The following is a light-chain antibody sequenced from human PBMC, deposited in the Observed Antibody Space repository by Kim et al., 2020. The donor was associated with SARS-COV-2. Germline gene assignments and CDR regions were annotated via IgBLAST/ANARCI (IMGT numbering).Light chain of an antibody. V-gene: IGLV1-51*01. CDR3: GTWDSSLSAGV. CDR1: STHVENNC. CDR2: DNN. Sequence: GQKDTIACPGRSTHVENNCVSWYQQDTGTAPKLLMYDNNKRPSGIPDRFSGSKSGTSATLGITGLQTGDEADYYCGTWDSSLSAGVFGGGTQLTVL. J-gene: IGLJ2*01.